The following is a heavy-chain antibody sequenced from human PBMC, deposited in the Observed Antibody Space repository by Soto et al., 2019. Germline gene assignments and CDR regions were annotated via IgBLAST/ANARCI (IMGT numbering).Heavy chain of an antibody. CDR1: GFTFSSYA. CDR2: ISGSGDRT. Sequence: GGSLRLSCAASGFTFSSYAMSWVRQAPGKGLEWVSGISGSGDRTHYADSVKGRFTISRDNFKNTLYLQMDSLRAEDTAVYYCAKASTYEYVWGSFRYYFDNWGQGTLVTVSS. D-gene: IGHD3-16*02. V-gene: IGHV3-23*01. J-gene: IGHJ4*02. CDR3: AKASTYEYVWGSFRYYFDN.